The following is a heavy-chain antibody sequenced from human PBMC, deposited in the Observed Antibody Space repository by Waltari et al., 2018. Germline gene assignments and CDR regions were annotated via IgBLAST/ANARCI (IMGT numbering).Heavy chain of an antibody. CDR1: GFIFSSYD. J-gene: IGHJ5*02. CDR3: AKGPAARTNWFDP. V-gene: IGHV3-23*01. CDR2: MSGSGSKI. D-gene: IGHD2-2*01. Sequence: EVQLLESGGGLVQPGGSLRLSCAASGFIFSSYDMSWVRQAPGKGWEGGSGMSGSGSKIQYADSVRGRFTISRDNSKNTVYLQMNSLRAEDTAVYYCAKGPAARTNWFDPWGQGTLVTVSS.